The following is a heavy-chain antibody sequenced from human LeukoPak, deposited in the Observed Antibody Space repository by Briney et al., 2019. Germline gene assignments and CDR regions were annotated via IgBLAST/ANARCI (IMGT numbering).Heavy chain of an antibody. CDR1: GHSISRDHY. CDR2: IYHSGSS. J-gene: IGHJ6*03. CDR3: ARAKNPYYYYYYMDF. V-gene: IGHV4-38-2*01. Sequence: SETLSLTCAVSGHSISRDHYWVWTRQPPGKGLEYIGNIYHSGSSHYNPSLKSRVTISVDTSNNQFSLKLNSVTAADTAVYYCARAKNPYYYYYYMDFWGRGTTVTVSS.